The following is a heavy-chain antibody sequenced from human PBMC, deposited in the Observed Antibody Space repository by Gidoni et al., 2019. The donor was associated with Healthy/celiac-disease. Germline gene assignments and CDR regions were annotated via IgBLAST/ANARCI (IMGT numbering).Heavy chain of an antibody. Sequence: QVQLQESGPGLVKPSGTLSLTCAVSGGSIRRSNWWSWVRQPPGKGLEWIGEIYHSGSTNYNPSLKSRVTISVDKSKNQFSLKLSSVTAADTAVYYCASYDPYGGSGYPGFDPWGQGTLVTVSS. J-gene: IGHJ5*02. CDR1: GGSIRRSNW. CDR2: IYHSGST. V-gene: IGHV4-4*02. D-gene: IGHD3-10*01. CDR3: ASYDPYGGSGYPGFDP.